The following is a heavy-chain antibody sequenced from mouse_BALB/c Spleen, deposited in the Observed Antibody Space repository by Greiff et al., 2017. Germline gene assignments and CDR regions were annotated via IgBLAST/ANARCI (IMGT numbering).Heavy chain of an antibody. Sequence: VQLQQSGAELARPGASVKLSCKASGYTFTSYWMQWVKQRPGQGLEWIGAIYPGDGDTRYTQKFKGKATLTADKSSSTAYMQLSSLASEDSAVYYCARLQTEYYFDYWGQGTTLTVSS. CDR3: ARLQTEYYFDY. J-gene: IGHJ2*01. CDR1: GYTFTSYW. D-gene: IGHD6-1*01. V-gene: IGHV1-87*01. CDR2: IYPGDGDT.